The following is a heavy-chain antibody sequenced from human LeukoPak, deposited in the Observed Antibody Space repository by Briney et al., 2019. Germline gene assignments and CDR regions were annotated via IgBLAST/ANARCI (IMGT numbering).Heavy chain of an antibody. CDR2: IRSKANNYAT. CDR3: TRGSSGY. D-gene: IGHD3-22*01. J-gene: IGHJ4*02. CDR1: GFTFSGSA. Sequence: GGSLRLSCAASGFTFSGSAMHWVRQASGKGLEWVGRIRSKANNYATAYAASVKGRFTISRDDSKNTAYLQMNSLKTEDAAVYYCTRGSSGYWGQGTLVTVSS. V-gene: IGHV3-73*01.